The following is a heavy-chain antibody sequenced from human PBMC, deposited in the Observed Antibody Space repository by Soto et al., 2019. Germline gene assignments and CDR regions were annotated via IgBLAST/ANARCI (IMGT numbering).Heavy chain of an antibody. D-gene: IGHD3-10*01. CDR1: GDSVSSDITA. CDR3: ARGLLRLGFDS. V-gene: IGHV6-1*01. J-gene: IGHJ4*02. CDR2: TYYRSKWTN. Sequence: SQTLSLTCDISGDSVSSDITAWNWVRQSPSRGLEWLGRTYYRSKWTNDYALSVQSRISIKPDTSTNQLSLQLISVTPEDTAIYYCARGLLRLGFDSWGQGTLVTVSS.